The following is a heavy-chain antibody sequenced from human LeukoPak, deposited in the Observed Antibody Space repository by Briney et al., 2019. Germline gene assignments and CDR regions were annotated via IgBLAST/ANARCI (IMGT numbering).Heavy chain of an antibody. D-gene: IGHD6-13*01. CDR1: GFTFSSYS. CDR3: ASWAPITQQLVPDY. V-gene: IGHV3-21*01. CDR2: ISSSSSYI. J-gene: IGHJ4*02. Sequence: GGSLRLSCAASGFTFSSYSMNWVRQAPGKGLEWVSSISSSSSYIYYADSVKGRFTISRDNAKNSLYLQMNSLRAEDTAVYYCASWAPITQQLVPDYWGQGTLVTVSS.